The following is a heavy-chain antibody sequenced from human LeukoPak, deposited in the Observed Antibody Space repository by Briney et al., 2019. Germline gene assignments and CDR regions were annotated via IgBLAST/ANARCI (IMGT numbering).Heavy chain of an antibody. CDR1: GFTFDDYG. CDR3: AKDMVGDYYDSSGPIDY. J-gene: IGHJ4*02. D-gene: IGHD3-22*01. CDR2: ISGDGGST. Sequence: GGSLRLSCAASGFTFDDYGMHWVRQPPGKGLEWVSPISGDGGSTYYADSVKGRFTISRDNSKNSLYLQMNSLRTEDTALYYCAKDMVGDYYDSSGPIDYWGQGTLVTVSS. V-gene: IGHV3-43*02.